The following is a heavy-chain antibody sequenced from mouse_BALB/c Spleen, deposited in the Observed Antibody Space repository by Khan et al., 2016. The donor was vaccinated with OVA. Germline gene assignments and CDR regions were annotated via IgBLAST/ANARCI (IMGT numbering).Heavy chain of an antibody. J-gene: IGHJ2*01. CDR2: INPSIAYT. D-gene: IGHD1-1*01. CDR1: GYTFVNYW. CDR3: ARRDLRWDIDY. Sequence: QVQLKESGAELAKPGASVKMSCKASGYTFVNYWILWVRQRPGQGLEWIGYINPSIAYTENNQNFKDKATLTADKSSSTAYMQLNSLTSEDSAVYYSARRDLRWDIDYWGQGTTLTVSS. V-gene: IGHV1-7*01.